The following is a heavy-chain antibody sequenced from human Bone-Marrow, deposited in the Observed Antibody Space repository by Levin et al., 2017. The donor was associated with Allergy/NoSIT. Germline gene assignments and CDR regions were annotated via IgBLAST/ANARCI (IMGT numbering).Heavy chain of an antibody. CDR3: ARRRIRRSGTDYNDAFHL. V-gene: IGHV4-39*01. CDR2: ISYSGIT. CDR1: GDPITSPNYY. D-gene: IGHD3-10*01. J-gene: IGHJ3*01. Sequence: SETLSLTCTVSGDPITSPNYYWGWIRQTPGQGLEWIGSISYSGITYYSPSLKSRITISQDTSTNQFSLRMTSVTAADTSVYLCARRRIRRSGTDYNDAFHLWGQGTLVTVSS.